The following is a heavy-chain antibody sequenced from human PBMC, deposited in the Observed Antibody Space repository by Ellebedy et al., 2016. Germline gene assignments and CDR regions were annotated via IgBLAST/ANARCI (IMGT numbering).Heavy chain of an antibody. CDR2: IIPMFGST. J-gene: IGHJ6*02. V-gene: IGHV1-69*13. CDR1: GGTFRNYA. D-gene: IGHD2-2*01. CDR3: ARGSGVVVPAAIYYYYAMDV. Sequence: SVKVSXKASGGTFRNYAITWVRQAPGQGLEWMGGIIPMFGSTHYTQKFQGRVSITADASTSTAYMELSSLRFEDTAVYYCARGSGVVVPAAIYYYYAMDVWGQGTTVTVSS.